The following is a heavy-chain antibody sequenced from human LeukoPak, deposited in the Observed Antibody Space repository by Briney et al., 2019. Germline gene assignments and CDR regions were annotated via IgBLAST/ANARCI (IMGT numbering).Heavy chain of an antibody. Sequence: ASVKVSCKASGYIFADYYIHWVRQAPGQGLEWMGWIKPNSGGTRSAQKFQGRVTMTTDTSTSTAYMELRSLRSDDTAVYYCARDVSSKYYYDSSGFDYWGQGTLVTVSS. V-gene: IGHV1-2*02. D-gene: IGHD3-22*01. CDR2: IKPNSGGT. CDR3: ARDVSSKYYYDSSGFDY. J-gene: IGHJ4*02. CDR1: GYIFADYY.